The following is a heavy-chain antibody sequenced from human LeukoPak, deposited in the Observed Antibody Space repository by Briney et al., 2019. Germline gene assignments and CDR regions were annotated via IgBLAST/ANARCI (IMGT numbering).Heavy chain of an antibody. Sequence: GGSLRLSCAASGFTFSSYSMNWVRQAPGKGLEWVSSISSSSSYIYYADSVTSRFTISRDNAKNSLYLQMNSLRAEDTAVYYCASSRNPGSGSYPFDYWGQGTLVTVSS. D-gene: IGHD3-10*01. V-gene: IGHV3-21*01. CDR2: ISSSSSYI. CDR3: ASSRNPGSGSYPFDY. J-gene: IGHJ4*02. CDR1: GFTFSSYS.